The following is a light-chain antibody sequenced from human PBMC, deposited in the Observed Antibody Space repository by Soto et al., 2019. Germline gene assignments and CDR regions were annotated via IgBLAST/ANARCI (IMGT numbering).Light chain of an antibody. CDR2: MIS. CDR1: QSLVHSDGNTY. Sequence: DIVLTQTPLSSPVTLGQPASISCRSSQSLVHSDGNTYLTWLQQRPGQPPRLLIYMISNRFSGVPDRFSGSGAGTYFTLKISRVEAEDVGVYYCMQATQPYTVGQGTKLEIK. J-gene: IGKJ2*01. CDR3: MQATQPYT. V-gene: IGKV2-24*01.